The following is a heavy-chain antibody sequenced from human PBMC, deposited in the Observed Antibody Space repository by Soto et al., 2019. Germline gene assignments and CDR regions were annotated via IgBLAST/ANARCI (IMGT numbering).Heavy chain of an antibody. Sequence: GGSLRLSCSASGFTFSYHAMHWVRQAPGKGLEYVSAISNNGETTSYADSVKGRFTISRDISKNTLYLQMSSLRAEDTAVYYCVTASGSRDYGGQGTLVNV. V-gene: IGHV3-64D*06. CDR2: ISNNGETT. CDR3: VTASGSRDY. CDR1: GFTFSYHA. D-gene: IGHD1-26*01. J-gene: IGHJ4*02.